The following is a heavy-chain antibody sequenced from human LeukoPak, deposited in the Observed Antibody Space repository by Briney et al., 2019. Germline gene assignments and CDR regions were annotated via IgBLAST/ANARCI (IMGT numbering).Heavy chain of an antibody. V-gene: IGHV3-7*01. CDR3: ARGPTLWFGEANDY. Sequence: PGGSLRLSCAASGFTFSSYAMNWVRQAPGKGLEWVANIKQDGSEKYYVDSVKGRFTISRDNAKNSLYLQMNSLRAEDTAVYYCARGPTLWFGEANDYWGQGTLVTVSS. D-gene: IGHD3-10*01. J-gene: IGHJ4*02. CDR2: IKQDGSEK. CDR1: GFTFSSYA.